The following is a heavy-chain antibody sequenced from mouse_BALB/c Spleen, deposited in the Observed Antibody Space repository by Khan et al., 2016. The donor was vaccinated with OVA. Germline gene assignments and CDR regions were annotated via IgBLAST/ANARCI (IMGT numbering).Heavy chain of an antibody. CDR1: GFSLTDYG. V-gene: IGHV2-6-5*01. D-gene: IGHD1-3*01. CDR3: AKHLNLYPYYFDY. J-gene: IGHJ2*01. CDR2: IWGGGST. Sequence: VELVESGPGLVAPSQSLSITCTVSGFSLTDYGVSWIRQPPGKGLEWLGVIWGGGSTYYNSALKSRLSISKDNSKRQVFLKMNSLQTDDTAMYYGAKHLNLYPYYFDYWGQGTTLTVSS.